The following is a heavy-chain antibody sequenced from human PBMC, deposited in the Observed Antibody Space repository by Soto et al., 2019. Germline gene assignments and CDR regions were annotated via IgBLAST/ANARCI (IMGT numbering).Heavy chain of an antibody. V-gene: IGHV4-31*03. J-gene: IGHJ4*02. D-gene: IGHD3-16*02. CDR3: ARSVHLGDLSLGY. Sequence: PSETLSLTCPFSGFSISSGDYYWSWIRQNPGKGLEWIGYISYIGRTYYNPSLKSRVTISIDTSKNQFSLKLSSVTAADTAIYYCARSVHLGDLSLGYWGQGTLVTVSS. CDR1: GFSISSGDYY. CDR2: ISYIGRT.